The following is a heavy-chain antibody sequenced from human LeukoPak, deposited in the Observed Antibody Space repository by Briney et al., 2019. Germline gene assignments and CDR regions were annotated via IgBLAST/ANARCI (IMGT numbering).Heavy chain of an antibody. CDR2: INYRGTT. J-gene: IGHJ4*02. CDR3: ARLEDYVLEY. Sequence: SETLSLTCSVSGVSIGTYYCGWVRQHPGKGLEWIGYINYRGTTSYSPSLKSRATISVDTSKTQFILNLMSATAADPAVYYCARLEDYVLEYWGLGTLVTVSS. D-gene: IGHD4-17*01. CDR1: GVSIGTYY. V-gene: IGHV4-59*08.